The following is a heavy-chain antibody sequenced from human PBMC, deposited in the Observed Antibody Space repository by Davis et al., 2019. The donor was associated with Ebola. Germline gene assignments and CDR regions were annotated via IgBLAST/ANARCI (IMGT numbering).Heavy chain of an antibody. V-gene: IGHV3-21*01. CDR1: GFTFSRYA. Sequence: GGSLRLSCAASGFTFSRYAMNWVRRAPGKGLGWVSSIPRRASYIYYSDPVKGRFTLSRDNAKKSLYLQMDSLRAEDTAVYYCSRDRPLDFFFGDYYGMDVWGQGTTVTVSS. D-gene: IGHD3-16*01. CDR3: SRDRPLDFFFGDYYGMDV. CDR2: IPRRASYI. J-gene: IGHJ6*02.